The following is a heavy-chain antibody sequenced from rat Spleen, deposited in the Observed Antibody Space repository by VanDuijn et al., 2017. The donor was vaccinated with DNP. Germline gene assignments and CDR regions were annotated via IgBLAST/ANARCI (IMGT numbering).Heavy chain of an antibody. D-gene: IGHD4-3*01. V-gene: IGHV5S23*01. CDR3: TRGGTYYFDY. CDR1: GFTFSDYA. Sequence: EVQLVESGGGLVQPGRSLKLSCAASGFTFSDYAMAWVRQPPGKGLEWIASISNGGGSTYYPDSVKGRFTISRDNAKSTLYLQMNSLRSEDTATYYCTRGGTYYFDYWGQGVLVTVSS. CDR2: ISNGGGST. J-gene: IGHJ2*01.